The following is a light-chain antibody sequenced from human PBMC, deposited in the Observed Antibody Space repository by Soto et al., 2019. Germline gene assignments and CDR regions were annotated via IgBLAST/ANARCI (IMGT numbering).Light chain of an antibody. CDR1: QSVSSN. Sequence: EIVMTQSPATLSVSPGERATLSCRASQSVSSNLAWYQQKPGQAPRLLIYGASTRATGIPARFSGSGSGTEFTLTISSLPSEDFAVYYCQQYNNWPRTFGQGTPLEIK. V-gene: IGKV3-15*01. J-gene: IGKJ5*01. CDR2: GAS. CDR3: QQYNNWPRT.